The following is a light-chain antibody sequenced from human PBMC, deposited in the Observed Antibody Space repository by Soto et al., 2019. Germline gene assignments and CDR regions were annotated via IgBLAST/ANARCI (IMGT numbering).Light chain of an antibody. CDR2: EVS. J-gene: IGLJ2*01. CDR1: RSDVGGYNS. CDR3: SSYTSSSTLVI. Sequence: QSALTQPASVSGSPGQSITISCTGTRSDVGGYNSVCWHQQHPGKAPKLIIYEVSNRPSGLSNRFSGSKSGNTASLTISGLQAEDEAVYFCSSYTSSSTLVIFGGGTKLTVL. V-gene: IGLV2-14*01.